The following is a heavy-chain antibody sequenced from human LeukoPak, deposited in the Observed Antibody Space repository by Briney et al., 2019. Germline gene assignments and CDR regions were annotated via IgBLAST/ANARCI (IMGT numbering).Heavy chain of an antibody. V-gene: IGHV4-39*01. CDR2: IFYSGNT. D-gene: IGHD2-2*01. Sequence: KTSETLSLTCTVSGGSISSSSYYWGWIRQPPGKGLEWIGSIFYSGNTYYNPSLRSRVTIFVDTSKNQFSLKLSSVTAADTAVYYCARQYCSSFTCYGILGFYFDYWGQGNLATVSS. CDR1: GGSISSSSYY. CDR3: ARQYCSSFTCYGILGFYFDY. J-gene: IGHJ4*02.